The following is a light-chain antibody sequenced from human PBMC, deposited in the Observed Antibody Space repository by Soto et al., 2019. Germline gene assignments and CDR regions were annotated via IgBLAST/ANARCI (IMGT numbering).Light chain of an antibody. CDR1: SFNIGTNT. CDR3: AAWDDSLNGVL. CDR2: RDS. V-gene: IGLV1-44*01. J-gene: IGLJ2*01. Sequence: QSVLTQTPSTSGPPGQRVTISCSGASFNIGTNTVNWYQQVPGAAPKLLIFRDSQRPSGVPDRFSGSRSGTSASLAISGLQSEDEATYYCAAWDDSLNGVLFGGGTKVTVL.